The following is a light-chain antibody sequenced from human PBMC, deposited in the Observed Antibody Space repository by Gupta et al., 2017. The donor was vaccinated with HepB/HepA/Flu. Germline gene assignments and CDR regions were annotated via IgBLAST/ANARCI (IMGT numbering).Light chain of an antibody. CDR3: QHYNNWPPWT. CDR1: QSVSSN. V-gene: IGKV3-15*01. Sequence: EIVMTQSPATLSVSPGERATLSCRASQSVSSNLAWYQQKPGRAPRLLIYGASTRATGIPARFSGSGSVTEFTLTISSLQSEDFAVYYCQHYNNWPPWTFGQGTKVDIK. J-gene: IGKJ1*01. CDR2: GAS.